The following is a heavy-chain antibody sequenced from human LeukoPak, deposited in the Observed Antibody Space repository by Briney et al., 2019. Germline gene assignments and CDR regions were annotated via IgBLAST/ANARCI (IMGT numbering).Heavy chain of an antibody. CDR1: GGSISSYY. V-gene: IGHV4-59*01. J-gene: IGHJ6*02. D-gene: IGHD7-27*01. CDR3: AREGPYPQTWGLYGMDV. CDR2: IYYSGST. Sequence: SETLSLTCTVSGGSISSYYWSWIRLPPGKGLEWIGYIYYSGSTNYNPSLKSRVTISVDTSKNQFSLKLSSVTAADTAVYYCAREGPYPQTWGLYGMDVWGQGTTVTVPS.